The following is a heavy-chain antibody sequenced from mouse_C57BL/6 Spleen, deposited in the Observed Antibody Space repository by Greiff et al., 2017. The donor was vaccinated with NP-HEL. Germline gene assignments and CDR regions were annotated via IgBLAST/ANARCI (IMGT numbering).Heavy chain of an antibody. Sequence: QVQLQQSGAELVMPGASVKLSCKASGYTFTSYWMHWVKQRPGQGLEWIGEIDPSDSYTNYNQKFKGKSTLTVAKSSSTAYMQLSSLTSEDSAVYYCARDYGSSPYYAMDYWGQGTSVTVSS. CDR2: IDPSDSYT. CDR1: GYTFTSYW. J-gene: IGHJ4*01. V-gene: IGHV1-69*01. D-gene: IGHD1-1*01. CDR3: ARDYGSSPYYAMDY.